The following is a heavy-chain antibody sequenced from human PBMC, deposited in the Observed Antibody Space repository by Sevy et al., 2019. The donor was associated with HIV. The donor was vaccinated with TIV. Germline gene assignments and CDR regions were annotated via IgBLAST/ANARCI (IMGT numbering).Heavy chain of an antibody. CDR1: GFTFSSYS. CDR2: ISSSSSYI. J-gene: IGHJ3*02. D-gene: IGHD6-6*01. V-gene: IGHV3-21*01. CDR3: ARARAARPHDAFDI. Sequence: GGSLRLSCAASGFTFSSYSMNWVRQAPGKGLEWVSSISSSSSYIYYADSVKGRFTISRDNATNSLYLQMNSLRAEDTAVYYCARARAARPHDAFDIWGQGTMVTVSS.